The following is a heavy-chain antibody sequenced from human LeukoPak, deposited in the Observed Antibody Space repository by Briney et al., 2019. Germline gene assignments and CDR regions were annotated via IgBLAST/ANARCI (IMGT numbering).Heavy chain of an antibody. CDR3: ARDLYGDYASDY. V-gene: IGHV3-66*01. Sequence: GGSLRLSCAASGFTVSSNYMTWVRQAPGKGLGWVSVMYTLGNTYYADSVRGRFTISRDNAKNSLYLQMNSLRAEDTAVYYCARDLYGDYASDYWGQGTLVSVSS. J-gene: IGHJ4*02. CDR1: GFTVSSNY. D-gene: IGHD4-17*01. CDR2: MYTLGNT.